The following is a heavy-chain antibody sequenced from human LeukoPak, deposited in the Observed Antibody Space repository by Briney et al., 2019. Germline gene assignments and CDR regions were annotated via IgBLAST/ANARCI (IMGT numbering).Heavy chain of an antibody. J-gene: IGHJ4*02. CDR3: ARCSPNYYDSSSVPFDY. CDR2: ISSSSSYI. Sequence: RTGGYLRLSCAASGFTFSSYSMNWVRQAPGKGLEWVSSISSSSSYIYYADSVRGRFTISRDNAKNSLYLQMNSLRAEDTAVYYCARCSPNYYDSSSVPFDYWGQGTLVTVSS. V-gene: IGHV3-21*01. D-gene: IGHD3-22*01. CDR1: GFTFSSYS.